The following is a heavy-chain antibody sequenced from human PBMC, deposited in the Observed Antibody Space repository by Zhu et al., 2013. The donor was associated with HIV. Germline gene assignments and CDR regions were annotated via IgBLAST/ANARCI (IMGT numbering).Heavy chain of an antibody. D-gene: IGHD5-12*01. Sequence: QVQLVQSGAEVKKPGSSVKVSCKASGGTFSSYAISWVRQAPGQGLEWMGGIIPIFGTANYAQKFQGRVTITADESTSTAYMELSSLRSEDTAVYYCARDLRRDGYNFPPFFDYWGQGTLVTVSS. CDR1: GGTFSSYA. CDR2: IIPIFGTA. V-gene: IGHV1-69*01. CDR3: ARDLRRDGYNFPPFFDY. J-gene: IGHJ4*02.